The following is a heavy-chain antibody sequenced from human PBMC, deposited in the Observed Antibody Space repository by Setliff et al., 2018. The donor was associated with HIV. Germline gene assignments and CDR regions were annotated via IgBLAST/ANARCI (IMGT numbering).Heavy chain of an antibody. CDR3: AGRGYSGYDREDY. CDR2: IKQDGSKT. CDR1: GFTLSDYW. Sequence: QPGGSLRLSCAASGFTLSDYWMTWVRQAPGKGLEWVANIKQDGSKTFYGDSVKGRFIISRDNTKNSLYLQMNSLRAEDTAVYYCAGRGYSGYDREDYWGQGTLVTVSS. J-gene: IGHJ4*02. D-gene: IGHD5-12*01. V-gene: IGHV3-7*01.